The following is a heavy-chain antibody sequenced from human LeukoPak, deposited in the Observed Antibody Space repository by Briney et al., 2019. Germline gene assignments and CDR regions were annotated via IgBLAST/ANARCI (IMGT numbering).Heavy chain of an antibody. CDR2: TSSSGTTK. J-gene: IGHJ4*02. CDR1: GFTFTTYG. V-gene: IGHV3-48*04. CDR3: ASLSRDGSLDY. Sequence: GGSLRLSCAASGFTFTTYGMHWVRQAPGKGLEWVSYTSSSGTTKYYADSVKGRFTISRDNAKNSLYLQMNSLRAEDTAVYYCASLSRDGSLDYWGQGTLVTVSS. D-gene: IGHD5-24*01.